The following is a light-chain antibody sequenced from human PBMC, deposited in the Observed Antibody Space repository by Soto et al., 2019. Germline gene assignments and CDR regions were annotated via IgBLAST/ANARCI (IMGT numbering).Light chain of an antibody. Sequence: EIVLTQSPGTLSSSPGERATLSCRASQSVSSSYLAWYQQKPGQAPRLLIYAAYSRATGIPDRFSGSGSGTDFTLTISRLEPEDFAVYYCQLFGGSRTFGQGTKV. CDR1: QSVSSSY. CDR2: AAY. CDR3: QLFGGSRT. J-gene: IGKJ1*01. V-gene: IGKV3-20*01.